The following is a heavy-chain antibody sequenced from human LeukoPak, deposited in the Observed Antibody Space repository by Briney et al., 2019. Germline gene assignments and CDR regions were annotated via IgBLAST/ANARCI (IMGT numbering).Heavy chain of an antibody. CDR2: ISAYNGNT. Sequence: ASVKVSCKASGYTFTSYGISWVRQAPGQGLEWMGWISAYNGNTNYAQMLQGRVTMTTDTSTSTAYMELRSLRSDDTAVYYCARNGAFRCSSTSCLYYFDYWGQGTIVSSSS. D-gene: IGHD2-2*01. CDR3: ARNGAFRCSSTSCLYYFDY. CDR1: GYTFTSYG. V-gene: IGHV1-18*01. J-gene: IGHJ4*02.